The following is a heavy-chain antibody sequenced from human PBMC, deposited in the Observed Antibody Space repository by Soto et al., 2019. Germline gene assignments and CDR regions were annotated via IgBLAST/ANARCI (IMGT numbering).Heavy chain of an antibody. V-gene: IGHV1-18*01. CDR1: GYTFTSYA. J-gene: IGHJ4*02. D-gene: IGHD1-26*01. CDR3: ATVVGAVPY. Sequence: QVHLVQSGAEVKEPGASVKVSCKTSGYTFTSYALSWVRQAPGQGLEWMGWLSIYNGNTNYAQKFQGRVTVTTDTSTDTACMELRNLRSDDTAVYYCATVVGAVPYWGQGTLVTVSS. CDR2: LSIYNGNT.